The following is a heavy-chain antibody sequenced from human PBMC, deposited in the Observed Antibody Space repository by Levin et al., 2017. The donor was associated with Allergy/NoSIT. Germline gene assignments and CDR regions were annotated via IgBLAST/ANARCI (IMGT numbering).Heavy chain of an antibody. J-gene: IGHJ6*02. CDR3: AREQGVWGSYRFPYHGMDV. D-gene: IGHD3-16*02. Sequence: PGGSLRLSCAASGFTFSTNWMTWVRQAPGKGLEWVANIKGDGSEKYYVNSVKGRFTISRDNAKNSVYLQMSTLGPEDTAVYYCAREQGVWGSYRFPYHGMDVWGQGTTVTVSS. CDR2: IKGDGSEK. CDR1: GFTFSTNW. V-gene: IGHV3-7*01.